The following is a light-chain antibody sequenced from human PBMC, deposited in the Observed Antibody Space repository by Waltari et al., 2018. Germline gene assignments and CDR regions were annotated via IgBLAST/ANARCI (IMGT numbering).Light chain of an antibody. CDR2: KAS. J-gene: IGKJ2*01. CDR1: QSISNW. Sequence: DIRMTQSPSSLSASVVDRVTITCRASQSISNWLAWYQQKPVKAPILLIYKASILKSGVPSRFSGGGSGTQFTLTISSLQPDDFATYYCQQYNTYSSFGQGTKLEIK. V-gene: IGKV1-5*03. CDR3: QQYNTYSS.